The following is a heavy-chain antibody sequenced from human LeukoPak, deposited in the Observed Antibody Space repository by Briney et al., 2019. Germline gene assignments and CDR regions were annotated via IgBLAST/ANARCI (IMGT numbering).Heavy chain of an antibody. Sequence: GGSLRLSCAASGFTFSSYEMNWVRQAPGKGLEWVSYISSSGSTIYYADSVKGRFTISRDNAKNSLYLQMNSLRAEDTAVYYCARASRPVPGNPWGYYYGMDVWGKGTTVTVSS. CDR2: ISSSGSTI. CDR3: ARASRPVPGNPWGYYYGMDV. CDR1: GFTFSSYE. D-gene: IGHD7-27*01. V-gene: IGHV3-48*03. J-gene: IGHJ6*04.